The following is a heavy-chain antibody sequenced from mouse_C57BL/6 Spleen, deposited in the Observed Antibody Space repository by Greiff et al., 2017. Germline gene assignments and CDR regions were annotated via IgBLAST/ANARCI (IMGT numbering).Heavy chain of an antibody. CDR3: TRSGTTVVDWYFDV. Sequence: QVQLQQSGAELVRPGASVTLSCKASGYTFTDYEMHWVKQTPVHGLEWIGAIDPETGGTAYNQKFKGKAILTADKSSSTAYMELRRLTSEDSAVYYCTRSGTTVVDWYFDVWGTGTTVTVSS. D-gene: IGHD1-1*01. V-gene: IGHV1-15*01. CDR2: IDPETGGT. CDR1: GYTFTDYE. J-gene: IGHJ1*03.